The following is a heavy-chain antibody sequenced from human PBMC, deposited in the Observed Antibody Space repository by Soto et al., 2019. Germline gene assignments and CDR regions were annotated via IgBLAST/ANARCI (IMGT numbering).Heavy chain of an antibody. V-gene: IGHV1-18*01. CDR2: ISAYNGKT. J-gene: IGHJ4*02. D-gene: IGHD2-21*01. CDR1: GYPFTSYG. CDR3: ARDRLIAVSGLLHY. Sequence: QVQLVQSGAEVKKPGASVKVSCKTSGYPFTSYGINWVRQAPGQGPEWMGWISAYNGKTSQAQKFQGRVTTTTDTSTSTAYMELRSLRSDVTAGYYCARDRLIAVSGLLHYWGQGTLVTVSS.